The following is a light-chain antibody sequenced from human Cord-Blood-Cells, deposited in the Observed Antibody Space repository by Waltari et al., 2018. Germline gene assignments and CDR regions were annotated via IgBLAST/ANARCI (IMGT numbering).Light chain of an antibody. CDR3: QQYNSYSRT. CDR2: KAS. J-gene: IGKJ1*01. Sequence: DIQMTQSPSTLSASVGDRVTITCRASQSINSWLAWYQQKPGKAPKLLIYKASSLESGVPSSFSGSGSGTEFTLTISSLQPDDFATYYCQQYNSYSRTFGQGTKVEIK. V-gene: IGKV1-5*03. CDR1: QSINSW.